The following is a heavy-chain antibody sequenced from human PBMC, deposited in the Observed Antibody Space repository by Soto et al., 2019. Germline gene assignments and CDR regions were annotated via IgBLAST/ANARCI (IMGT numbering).Heavy chain of an antibody. Sequence: QVQLQQWGAGLLKPSETLSLTCAVYGGSFSGYYWSWIRQPPGKGLEWIGEINHSGSTNYNPSLKSRVTISVDTSKNQFSLKLSSVTAADTAVYYCARGGGYSYGFNYYYYYGMDVWGQGTTVTVSS. D-gene: IGHD5-18*01. V-gene: IGHV4-34*01. J-gene: IGHJ6*02. CDR3: ARGGGYSYGFNYYYYYGMDV. CDR1: GGSFSGYY. CDR2: INHSGST.